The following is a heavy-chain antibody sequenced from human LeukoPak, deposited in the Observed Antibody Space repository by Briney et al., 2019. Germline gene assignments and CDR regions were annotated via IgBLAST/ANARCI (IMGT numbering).Heavy chain of an antibody. CDR1: GFTFSSFS. Sequence: PGGSLRLSCAASGFTFSSFSMNWVRQAPGKGLEWVSSIRTSVGITFYADSVKGRFTISRDNSKNTLYLQLSSLRAEDTAVYYCARVNPPRGGRSGWYETNDYWGQGTLVTVSS. CDR2: IRTSVGIT. D-gene: IGHD6-19*01. CDR3: ARVNPPRGGRSGWYETNDY. V-gene: IGHV3-23*01. J-gene: IGHJ4*02.